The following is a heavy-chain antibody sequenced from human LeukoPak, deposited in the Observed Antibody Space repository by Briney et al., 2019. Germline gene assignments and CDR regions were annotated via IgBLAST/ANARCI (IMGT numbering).Heavy chain of an antibody. CDR1: GGSFSGYY. V-gene: IGHV4-34*01. CDR2: INHSGTT. D-gene: IGHD5-12*01. J-gene: IGHJ4*02. Sequence: SETLSLTCAVYGGSFSGYYWSWIRQPPGKGLEWIGEINHSGTTSYNPSLKSRVTISVDTSKNQFSLKLSSVTAADTAVYYRTRGVDSDGVDFWGQGTLVTVSS. CDR3: TRGVDSDGVDF.